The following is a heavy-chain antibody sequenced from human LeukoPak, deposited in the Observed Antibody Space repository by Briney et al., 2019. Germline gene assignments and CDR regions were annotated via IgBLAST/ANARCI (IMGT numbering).Heavy chain of an antibody. V-gene: IGHV1-69*10. J-gene: IGHJ4*02. CDR2: IIPILGIA. D-gene: IGHD6-13*01. CDR1: GGTFSSYA. Sequence: ASVKVPCKASGGTFSSYAISWVRQAPGQGLEWMGRIIPILGIANYAQKFQGRVTITADKSTSTAYMELSSLRSEDTAVYYCARDRRYSSSWYWDYWGQGTLVTVSS. CDR3: ARDRRYSSSWYWDY.